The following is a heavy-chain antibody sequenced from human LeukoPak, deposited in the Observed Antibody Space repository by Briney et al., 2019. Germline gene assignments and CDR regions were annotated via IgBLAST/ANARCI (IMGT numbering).Heavy chain of an antibody. V-gene: IGHV4-31*03. CDR1: GGSISSGGYY. CDR2: IYYSGST. J-gene: IGHJ6*02. Sequence: SETLSLTCTVSGGSISSGGYYWSWIRQHPGKGLEWIGYIYYSGSTYYNPSLKSRVTISVDTSKNQFSLKLSSVTAADTAVYYCARGGRAAAYYYYGMDVWGQGTTVTVSS. D-gene: IGHD6-13*01. CDR3: ARGGRAAAYYYYGMDV.